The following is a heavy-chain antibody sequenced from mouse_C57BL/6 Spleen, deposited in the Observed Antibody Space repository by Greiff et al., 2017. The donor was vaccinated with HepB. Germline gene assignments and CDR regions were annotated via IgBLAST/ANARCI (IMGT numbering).Heavy chain of an antibody. CDR3: ARRYYYGSSYAMDY. D-gene: IGHD1-1*01. V-gene: IGHV1-52*01. CDR2: IDPSDSET. Sequence: VQLQQSGAELVRPGSSVKLSCKASGYTFTSYWMHWVKQRPIQGLEWIGNIDPSDSETHYNQKFKDKATLTVDKSSRTAYMQLSSLTSEDSAVYYCARRYYYGSSYAMDYWGQGTSVTVSS. J-gene: IGHJ4*01. CDR1: GYTFTSYW.